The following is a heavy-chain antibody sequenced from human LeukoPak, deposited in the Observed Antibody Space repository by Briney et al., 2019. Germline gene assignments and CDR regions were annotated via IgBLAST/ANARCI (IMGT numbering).Heavy chain of an antibody. D-gene: IGHD2-2*01. CDR2: ISSSSSSYI. Sequence: KTGGSLRLSCAASGFTFSSYSMNWVRQAPGKGLEWVSSISSSSSSYIYYADSVKGRFTISRDNAKNSLYLQMNSLRAEDTAVYYCARGYCSSTSCPVDYWGQETLVTVSS. V-gene: IGHV3-21*01. J-gene: IGHJ4*02. CDR3: ARGYCSSTSCPVDY. CDR1: GFTFSSYS.